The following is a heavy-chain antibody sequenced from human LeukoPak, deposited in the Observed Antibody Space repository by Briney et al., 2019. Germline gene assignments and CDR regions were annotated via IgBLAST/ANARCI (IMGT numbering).Heavy chain of an antibody. D-gene: IGHD2-2*01. Sequence: SETLSLTCTVSGGSISSGGYYWSWIRQAPGKGLEWIGYIYHSGSTYYNPSLKSRVTMSVDTSKNQFSLKLSSVTAADTAVYYCARAGQLHYYYYMDVWGKGTTVTVSS. J-gene: IGHJ6*03. CDR1: GGSISSGGYY. V-gene: IGHV4-30-2*01. CDR2: IYHSGST. CDR3: ARAGQLHYYYYMDV.